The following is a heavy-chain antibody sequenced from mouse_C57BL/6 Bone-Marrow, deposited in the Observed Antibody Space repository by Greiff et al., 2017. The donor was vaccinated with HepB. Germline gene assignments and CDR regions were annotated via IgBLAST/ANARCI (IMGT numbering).Heavy chain of an antibody. V-gene: IGHV1-9*01. CDR2: ILPGSGST. Sequence: QVQLQRSGAELMKPGASVKLSCKATGYTFTGYWIEWVKQRPGHGLEWIGEILPGSGSTNYNEKFKGKATFTAVTSSNTAYMQLSSLTTEDSAIYYCARDYDYYFDYWGQGTTLTVSS. D-gene: IGHD2-4*01. J-gene: IGHJ2*01. CDR1: GYTFTGYW. CDR3: ARDYDYYFDY.